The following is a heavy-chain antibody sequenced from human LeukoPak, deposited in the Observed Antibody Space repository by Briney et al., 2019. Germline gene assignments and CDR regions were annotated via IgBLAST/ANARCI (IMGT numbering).Heavy chain of an antibody. J-gene: IGHJ4*01. Sequence: GGSLRLSCAVSGFTFTDYWMNWVRQAPGKGLEWVASIRQDGGEKSCVDSVKDRFNIYRDNNKSSLSLQITSLRAEDTAVYYCARDGTAAGLYLDLWGQGTLVTVSS. V-gene: IGHV3-7*01. CDR1: GFTFTDYW. CDR2: IRQDGGEK. D-gene: IGHD6-13*01. CDR3: ARDGTAAGLYLDL.